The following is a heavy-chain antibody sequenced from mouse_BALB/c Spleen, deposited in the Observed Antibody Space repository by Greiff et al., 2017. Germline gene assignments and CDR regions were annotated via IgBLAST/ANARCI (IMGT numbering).Heavy chain of an antibody. V-gene: IGHV1-14*01. CDR1: GYTFTSYV. CDR3: TRGGIRPPFDY. D-gene: IGHD2-12*01. CDR2: INPYNDGT. J-gene: IGHJ2*01. Sequence: EVQLQQSGPELVKPGASVKMSCKASGYTFTSYVMHWVKQKPGQGLEWIGYINPYNDGTKYNEKFKGKATLTSDKSSSTAYMELSSLTSEDSAVYYCTRGGIRPPFDYWGQGTPLTVSS.